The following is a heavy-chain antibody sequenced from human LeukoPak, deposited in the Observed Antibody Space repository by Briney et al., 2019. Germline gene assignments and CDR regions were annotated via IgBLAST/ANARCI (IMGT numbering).Heavy chain of an antibody. CDR3: ARDPYSGNYGNYSYYYMDV. D-gene: IGHD1-26*01. CDR2: ITSSGAYI. V-gene: IGHV3-21*01. J-gene: IGHJ6*03. Sequence: GGSLRLSCAASGFSFNNYNMNWVRQAPGKALEWVSSITSSGAYIFYAASVKGRFTISRDNAKDSLYLQMNSLGPEDTAVYYCARDPYSGNYGNYSYYYMDVWGKGTTVTISS. CDR1: GFSFNNYN.